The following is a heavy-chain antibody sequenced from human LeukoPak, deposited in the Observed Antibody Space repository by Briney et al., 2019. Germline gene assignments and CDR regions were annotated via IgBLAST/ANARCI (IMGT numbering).Heavy chain of an antibody. CDR3: ARGSGAFRRNYWFDP. Sequence: GASVKVSCKAYGYIFTDYYMHWVRQAPGQELGWMGRINPNSGNTGYAQKFQGRVTMTRNTSISTAYMELSSLRSEDTAVYYCARGSGAFRRNYWFDPWGQGTLVTVSS. J-gene: IGHJ5*02. V-gene: IGHV1/OR15-1*04. CDR2: INPNSGNT. D-gene: IGHD1-1*01. CDR1: GYIFTDYY.